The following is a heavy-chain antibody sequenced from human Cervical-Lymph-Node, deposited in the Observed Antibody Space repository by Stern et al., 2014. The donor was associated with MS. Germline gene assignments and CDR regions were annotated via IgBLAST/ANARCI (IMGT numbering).Heavy chain of an antibody. D-gene: IGHD2-15*01. J-gene: IGHJ6*02. CDR2: ISAGST. Sequence: EVQLVESGGGLVQPGGSLRLSCATSGFTLDSYGMSWVRQAPGKGLEWISVISAGSTDYADSVKGRFTISRDNSKNTLYLQMNSLRAEDTAVYYCARALAWCRGGSCVWGQGTTVTVSS. CDR3: ARALAWCRGGSCV. V-gene: IGHV3-23*04. CDR1: GFTLDSYG.